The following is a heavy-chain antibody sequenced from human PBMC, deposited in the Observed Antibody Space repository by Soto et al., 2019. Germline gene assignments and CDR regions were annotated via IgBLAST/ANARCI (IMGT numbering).Heavy chain of an antibody. CDR3: ARGTYYYDSSGYYYLRY. Sequence: QVQLVQSGAEVKKPGSSVKVSCKASGGTFSSYAISWVRQAPGQGLEWMGGIIPIFGTANYAQKFQGRVTITADESTSTAYMELSSRRAEDTAVYYCARGTYYYDSSGYYYLRYWGQGTLVTVSS. J-gene: IGHJ4*02. CDR2: IIPIFGTA. CDR1: GGTFSSYA. V-gene: IGHV1-69*01. D-gene: IGHD3-22*01.